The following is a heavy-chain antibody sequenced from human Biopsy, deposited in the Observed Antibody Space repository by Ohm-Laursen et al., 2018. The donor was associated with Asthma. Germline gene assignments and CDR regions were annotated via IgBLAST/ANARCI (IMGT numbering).Heavy chain of an antibody. CDR2: IYSGGTS. CDR1: GFAVSRDY. Sequence: SLRLSCAASGFAVSRDYMFWVRQAPGKGLEWVSVIYSGGTSHTADSVRGRFTISRDYSKNTLYLQMHSLRDEDTAVYYCARGDSSNWSHYYFDYWGQGTLVTVSS. CDR3: ARGDSSNWSHYYFDY. D-gene: IGHD3-22*01. V-gene: IGHV3-53*01. J-gene: IGHJ4*02.